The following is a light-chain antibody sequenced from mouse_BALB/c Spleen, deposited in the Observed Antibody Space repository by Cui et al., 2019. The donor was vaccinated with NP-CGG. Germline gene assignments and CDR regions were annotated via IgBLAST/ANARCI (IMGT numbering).Light chain of an antibody. CDR2: GTN. V-gene: IGLV1*01. J-gene: IGLJ1*01. CDR1: TGAVTTGNY. Sequence: QAVVTQESALTTSPGETVTLTCRSSTGAVTTGNYANWVQEKPDHLFTGLIGGTNNRAPGVPARFSGSLIGDKAALTITGAQTEDEAIYFCALWYSNHWVFGGGTKLTDL. CDR3: ALWYSNHWV.